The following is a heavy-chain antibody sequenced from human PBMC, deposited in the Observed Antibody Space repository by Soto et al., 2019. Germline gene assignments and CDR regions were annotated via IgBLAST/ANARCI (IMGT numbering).Heavy chain of an antibody. CDR2: ISSTTNYI. Sequence: PGGSMRLSCAASGFTFTRYSVNWVRQAAGEGLEWVSSISSTTNYIYYGDSMEGRFTISRDNATNSPYLEMNSLRAEDTAVYSCARESEDLTSSFDDWGQGTLVTVSS. V-gene: IGHV3-21*06. J-gene: IGHJ4*02. CDR3: ARESEDLTSSFDD. CDR1: GFTFTRYS.